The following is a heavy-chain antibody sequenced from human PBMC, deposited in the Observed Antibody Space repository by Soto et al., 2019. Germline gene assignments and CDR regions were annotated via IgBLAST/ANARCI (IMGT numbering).Heavy chain of an antibody. CDR1: GGSISSYY. V-gene: IGHV4-59*01. D-gene: IGHD3-3*01. CDR2: IYYSGST. J-gene: IGHJ6*02. Sequence: KASETLSLTCTVSGGSISSYYWSWIRQPPGKGLEWIGYIYYSGSTNYNPSLKSRVTISVDTSKNQFSLKLSSVTAADTAVYYCARGATIFGVVSNYYGMDVWGQGTTVTVSS. CDR3: ARGATIFGVVSNYYGMDV.